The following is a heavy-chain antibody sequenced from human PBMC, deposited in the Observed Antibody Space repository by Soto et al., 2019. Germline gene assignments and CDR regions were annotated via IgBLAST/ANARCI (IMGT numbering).Heavy chain of an antibody. D-gene: IGHD2-21*01. CDR3: AASCVACGGFNYYGMDV. V-gene: IGHV4-31*03. CDR1: GDSISSGGYY. CDR2: IYYSGST. J-gene: IGHJ6*02. Sequence: QVQLQESGPGLVKPSQTLSLTCTVSGDSISSGGYYWSWIRQHPGKGLEWIGYIYYSGSTYYNPSLKXRXTXSXXTSKNQFSLTLSSVTAADTAVYYCAASCVACGGFNYYGMDVWGQGTTVTVSS.